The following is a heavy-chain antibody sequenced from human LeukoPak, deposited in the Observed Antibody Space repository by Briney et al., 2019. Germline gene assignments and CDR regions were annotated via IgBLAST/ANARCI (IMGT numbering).Heavy chain of an antibody. CDR2: IKQDGSEK. D-gene: IGHD3-10*02. Sequence: GGSLRLSCAASGFTFSSYWMSWVRQAPGKGLEWVANIKQDGSEKYYVDSVKGQFTISRDNAENSLYLQMNSLRAEDTAVYYCAELGITMIGGVWGKGTTVTISS. V-gene: IGHV3-7*01. J-gene: IGHJ6*04. CDR1: GFTFSSYW. CDR3: AELGITMIGGV.